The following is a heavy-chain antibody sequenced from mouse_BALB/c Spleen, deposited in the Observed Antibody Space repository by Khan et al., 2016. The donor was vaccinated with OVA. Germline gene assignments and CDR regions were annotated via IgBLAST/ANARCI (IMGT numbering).Heavy chain of an antibody. Sequence: VQLQQSGPELMKPGDSVKISCKASGYSFTNYYIHWVMQSHGKSLEWIGYIDPFSGGTTYNQKFKGKATLTVDTSSSTAYIHLSNLTSEDSAVYYCRRPDYVDWFAYWGQGTLVTVSA. CDR3: RRPDYVDWFAY. CDR1: GYSFTNYY. CDR2: IDPFSGGT. J-gene: IGHJ3*01. D-gene: IGHD2-4*01. V-gene: IGHV1S135*01.